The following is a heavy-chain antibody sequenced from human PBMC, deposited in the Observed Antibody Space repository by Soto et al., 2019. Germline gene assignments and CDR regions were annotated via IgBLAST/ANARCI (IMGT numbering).Heavy chain of an antibody. V-gene: IGHV3-74*01. CDR1: GFTFSSYW. D-gene: IGHD1-26*01. J-gene: IGHJ4*02. CDR3: ASEEGATRANDY. CDR2: INSDGSST. Sequence: GGSLRLSCAASGFTFSSYWMHWVRQAPGKGLVWVSRINSDGSSTSYADSVKGRFTISRDNAKNTLYLQMNSLRAEDTAVYYCASEEGATRANDYWGQGTLVTVSS.